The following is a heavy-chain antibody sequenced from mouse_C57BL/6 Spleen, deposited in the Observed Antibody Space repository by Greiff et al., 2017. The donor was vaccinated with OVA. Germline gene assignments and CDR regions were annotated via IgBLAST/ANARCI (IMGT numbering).Heavy chain of an antibody. CDR3: VNSWYFDV. V-gene: IGHV10-1*01. CDR1: GFSFNTYA. Sequence: EVKVVESGGGLVQPKGSLKLSCAASGFSFNTYAMNWVRQAPGTGLEWVARIRSKSNNYATYYADAVKDRFTISRDDSESMLYLQMNNLKTEDTAMYYCVNSWYFDVWGTGTTVTVSS. D-gene: IGHD1-3*01. J-gene: IGHJ1*03. CDR2: IRSKSNNYAT.